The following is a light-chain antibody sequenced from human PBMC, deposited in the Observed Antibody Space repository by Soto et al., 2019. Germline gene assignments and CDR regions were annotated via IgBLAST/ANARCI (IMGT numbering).Light chain of an antibody. J-gene: IGKJ1*01. Sequence: EIVLTRSPATLSVSPGERVTLSCRASQSVATNLAWYQQRPGQAPRLLSYGASKRAIGLPARFSGSGSGTEFTLTISSLQSEDFEVYYCQQYNDWPQTLGQGTKVDIK. CDR2: GAS. CDR3: QQYNDWPQT. V-gene: IGKV3-15*01. CDR1: QSVATN.